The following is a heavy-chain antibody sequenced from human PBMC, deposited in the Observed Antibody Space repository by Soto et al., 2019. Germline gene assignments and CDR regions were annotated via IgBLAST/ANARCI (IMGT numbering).Heavy chain of an antibody. CDR2: IYYSGST. V-gene: IGHV4-59*01. Sequence: SETLSLTCAVYGGSFSGYYWSWIRQPPGKGLEWIGYIYYSGSTNYNPSLKSRVTISVDTSKNQSSLKLSSVTAADTAVYYCARELTYCSGGSCYSGDNWFDPWGQGTLVTVSS. CDR3: ARELTYCSGGSCYSGDNWFDP. J-gene: IGHJ5*02. D-gene: IGHD2-15*01. CDR1: GGSFSGYY.